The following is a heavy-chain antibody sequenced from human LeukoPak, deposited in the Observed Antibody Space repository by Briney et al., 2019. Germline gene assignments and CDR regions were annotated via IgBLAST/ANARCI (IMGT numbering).Heavy chain of an antibody. D-gene: IGHD3-22*01. Sequence: GASVKVSCKASGGTFSSYAISWVRQAPGQGLEWMGGIIPISGTANYAQKFQGRVTITADKSTSTAYMELSSLRSEDTAVYYCARPRYYYDSSGQAAEYFQHWGQGTLVTVSS. J-gene: IGHJ1*01. V-gene: IGHV1-69*06. CDR3: ARPRYYYDSSGQAAEYFQH. CDR1: GGTFSSYA. CDR2: IIPISGTA.